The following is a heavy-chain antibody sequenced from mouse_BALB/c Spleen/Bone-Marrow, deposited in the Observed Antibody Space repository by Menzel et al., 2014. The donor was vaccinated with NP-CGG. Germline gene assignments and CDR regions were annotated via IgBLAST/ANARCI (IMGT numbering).Heavy chain of an antibody. CDR2: ISTYYGDA. CDR1: GYTFTDYS. Sequence: QVQLQQPGAELVRPGVSVKISCKGSGYTFTDYSIHWVRQSHAKSLEWIGVISTYYGDANYNQKFKGKATMTVDKSSSTAYMELARLTSEDSAIYYCARRGSMDYWGQGISVTVSS. J-gene: IGHJ4*01. V-gene: IGHV1-67*01. CDR3: ARRGSMDY.